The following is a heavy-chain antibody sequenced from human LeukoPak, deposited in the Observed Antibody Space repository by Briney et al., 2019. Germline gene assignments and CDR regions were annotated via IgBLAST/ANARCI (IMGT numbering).Heavy chain of an antibody. J-gene: IGHJ3*02. Sequence: GGSLSLFCAASGFTFRSYAMSCVRQARGKGLEGVTAISGSGGSTYYADSVKGRFTISRDNSKNTLYLQMNSLRAEETAVYYCAKAATSWYAFSAFDIWGQGTMVTVSS. V-gene: IGHV3-23*01. D-gene: IGHD6-13*01. CDR3: AKAATSWYAFSAFDI. CDR2: ISGSGGST. CDR1: GFTFRSYA.